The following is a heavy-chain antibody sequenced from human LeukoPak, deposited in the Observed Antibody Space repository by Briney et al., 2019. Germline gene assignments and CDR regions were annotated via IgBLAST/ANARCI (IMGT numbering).Heavy chain of an antibody. CDR2: ISRSGSTT. J-gene: IGHJ4*02. D-gene: IGHD1-1*01. Sequence: WGSLRLSCAVYGFTFTSYEMNWVRQAPGKGLEWVSYISRSGSTTYYADSVKGRFTISRDNANSTLFLEMNSLRAEDTATYYCTRAHGNGSYWGQGTLVTVSS. CDR3: TRAHGNGSY. CDR1: GFTFTSYE. V-gene: IGHV3-48*03.